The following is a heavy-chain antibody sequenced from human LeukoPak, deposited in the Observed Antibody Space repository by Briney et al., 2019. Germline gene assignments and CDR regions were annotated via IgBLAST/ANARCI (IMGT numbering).Heavy chain of an antibody. J-gene: IGHJ4*02. CDR1: GFTFTTYS. CDR2: ITTTSSII. D-gene: IGHD5-24*01. Sequence: PGGSLRLSCAASGFTFTTYSMNWVRQAPGKGLEWVSYITTTSSIIYYADSVKGRFTISRDNAKNSLYLQMNSLRAEDTAVYYCTRVGYIDEGIDYWGQGTLVTVSS. CDR3: TRVGYIDEGIDY. V-gene: IGHV3-48*01.